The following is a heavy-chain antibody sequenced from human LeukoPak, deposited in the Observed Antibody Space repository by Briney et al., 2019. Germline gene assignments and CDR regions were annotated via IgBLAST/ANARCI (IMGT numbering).Heavy chain of an antibody. D-gene: IGHD3-10*01. CDR1: GGSISSYY. CDR3: ARDFPYGSGSYYNV. J-gene: IGHJ4*02. CDR2: IYYSGST. Sequence: PSETLSLTCTVSGGSISSYYWGWIRQPPGKGLEWIGSIYYSGSTYYNPSLKSRVTISVDTSKNQFSLKLSSVTAADTAVYYCARDFPYGSGSYYNVWGQGTLVTVSS. V-gene: IGHV4-39*07.